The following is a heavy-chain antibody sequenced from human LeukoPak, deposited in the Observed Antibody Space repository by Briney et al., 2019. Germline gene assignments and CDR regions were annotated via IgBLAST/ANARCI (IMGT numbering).Heavy chain of an antibody. CDR1: GGSFSGYY. D-gene: IGHD5-18*01. CDR3: ARARGYSYGPLY. CDR2: IYYSGST. Sequence: SETLSLTCAVYGGSFSGYYWSWIRQHPGKGLEWIGYIYYSGSTYYNPSLKSRVTISVDTSKNQFSLKLSSVTAADTAVYYCARARGYSYGPLYWGQGTLVTVSS. V-gene: IGHV4-31*11. J-gene: IGHJ4*02.